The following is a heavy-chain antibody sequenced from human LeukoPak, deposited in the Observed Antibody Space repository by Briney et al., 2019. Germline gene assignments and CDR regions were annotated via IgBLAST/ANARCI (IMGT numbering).Heavy chain of an antibody. J-gene: IGHJ4*02. Sequence: GGPLRLPCAASGFTFSIYNMNWLRQARGKGLEWVSSISSSSGYIYYADSGKGRFTISRDNAKNSLNLQMNSQRAGDTAVYYCARDTIFGDSDYWGQGTLVTVSS. CDR3: ARDTIFGDSDY. CDR2: ISSSSGYI. CDR1: GFTFSIYN. D-gene: IGHD3-3*01. V-gene: IGHV3-21*01.